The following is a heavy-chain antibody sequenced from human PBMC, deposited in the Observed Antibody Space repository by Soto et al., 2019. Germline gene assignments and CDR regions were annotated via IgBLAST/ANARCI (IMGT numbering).Heavy chain of an antibody. D-gene: IGHD5-18*01. CDR1: GYTFTGYY. CDR2: INPNSGGT. Sequence: QVQLVQSGAEVKKPGASVKVSCKASGYTFTGYYMHWVRQAPGQGLEWMGWINPNSGGTNYAQKFQGRVTITADESTSTAYMELSSLRSEDTAVYYCALVGSRYGPYYYYGMDVWGQGTTVTVSS. J-gene: IGHJ6*02. V-gene: IGHV1-2*02. CDR3: ALVGSRYGPYYYYGMDV.